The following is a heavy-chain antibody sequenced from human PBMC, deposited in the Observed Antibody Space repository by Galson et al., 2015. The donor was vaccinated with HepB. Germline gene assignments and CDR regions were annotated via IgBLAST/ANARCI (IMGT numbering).Heavy chain of an antibody. J-gene: IGHJ5*02. CDR3: ARDSLPGIAVSALWFDP. V-gene: IGHV1-69*04. D-gene: IGHD6-19*01. CDR2: IIPILGIA. CDR1: GGTFSSYA. Sequence: SVKVSCKASGGTFSSYAISWVRQAPGQGLEWMGRIIPILGIANYAQKFQGRVTITADKSTSTAYMELSSLRSEDTAVYYCARDSLPGIAVSALWFDPWGQGTLVTVSS.